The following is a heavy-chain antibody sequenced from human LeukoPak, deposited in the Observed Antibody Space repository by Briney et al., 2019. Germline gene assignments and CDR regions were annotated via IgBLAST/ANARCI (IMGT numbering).Heavy chain of an antibody. CDR3: ARDLDLYDSSGYYPR. Sequence: GALRLSCAASGFTFSSYSMNWVRQAPGKGLEWVSYISSSSGTIYYADSVKGRFTISRDNAENSLYLQMNSLRDEDTAVYYCARDLDLYDSSGYYPRWGQGTLVTVSS. J-gene: IGHJ4*02. CDR1: GFTFSSYS. D-gene: IGHD3-22*01. V-gene: IGHV3-48*02. CDR2: ISSSSGTI.